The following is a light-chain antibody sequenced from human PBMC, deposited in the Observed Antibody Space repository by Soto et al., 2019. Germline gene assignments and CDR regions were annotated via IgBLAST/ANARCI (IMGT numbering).Light chain of an antibody. Sequence: IVLRQSPCTLSWSPGERATLSCRASESVRDNYLAWYQQRSGQAPRLVIYGASSRASAVPDRFSGSGSGADFTLTISRLEPEDFAVYYCQQYGSSPLTFGGGTKVDI. J-gene: IGKJ4*01. CDR2: GAS. V-gene: IGKV3-20*01. CDR1: ESVRDNY. CDR3: QQYGSSPLT.